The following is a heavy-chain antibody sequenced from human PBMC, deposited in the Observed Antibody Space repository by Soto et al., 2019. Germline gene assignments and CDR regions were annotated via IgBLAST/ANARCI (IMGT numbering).Heavy chain of an antibody. CDR3: ARDVVTAIDY. CDR1: GASISSGGYY. CDR2: ISYSGSS. Sequence: KPSETLSLTCTVSGASISSGGYYWTWIRQHPGKGLEWIGYISYSGSSNYNPSLKSRITISVDTSKNHFSLKLSSVTAADTAVYYCARDVVTAIDYWGQGTLVTVSS. D-gene: IGHD2-21*02. J-gene: IGHJ4*02. V-gene: IGHV4-31*03.